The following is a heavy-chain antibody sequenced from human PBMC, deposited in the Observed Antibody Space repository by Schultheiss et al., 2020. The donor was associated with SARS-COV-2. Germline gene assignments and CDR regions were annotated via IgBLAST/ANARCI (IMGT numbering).Heavy chain of an antibody. D-gene: IGHD1-26*01. CDR2: INRDGSGT. Sequence: GESLKISCAAAGFTFDDYAMHWVRQAPGKGLVWVSRINRDGSGTNYADSVKGRFTISRDNAKSSLYLQMNSLRVEDTAVYYCAREELVGGSAFDSWGQGTLVTVSS. CDR1: GFTFDDYA. CDR3: AREELVGGSAFDS. V-gene: IGHV3-74*01. J-gene: IGHJ4*02.